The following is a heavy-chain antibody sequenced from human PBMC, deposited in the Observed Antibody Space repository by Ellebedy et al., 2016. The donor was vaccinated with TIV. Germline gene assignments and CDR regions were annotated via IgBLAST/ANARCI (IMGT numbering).Heavy chain of an antibody. V-gene: IGHV3-11*01. CDR1: GFTFSDYH. Sequence: GESLKISXAASGFTFSDYHMTWIRQAPGKGLEWVSHISSSGTTIYYADSVKGRFSISRDNAKKSLFLQMNSLRAEDTAFYYCARHYNFDYWGQGTLVTVSS. CDR3: ARHYNFDY. J-gene: IGHJ4*02. CDR2: ISSSGTTI. D-gene: IGHD3-10*01.